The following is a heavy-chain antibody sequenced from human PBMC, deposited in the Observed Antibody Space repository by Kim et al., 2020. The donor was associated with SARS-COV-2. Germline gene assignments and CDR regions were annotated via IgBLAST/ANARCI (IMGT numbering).Heavy chain of an antibody. CDR2: INPSGGST. CDR1: GYTFTSYY. Sequence: ASVKVSCKASGYTFTSYYMHWVRQAPGQGLEWMGIINPSGGSTSYAQKFQGRVTMTRDTSTSTVYMELSSLRSEDTAVYYCARAPPGGAGGFNWFDPWGQGTLVTVSS. J-gene: IGHJ5*02. D-gene: IGHD3-10*01. CDR3: ARAPPGGAGGFNWFDP. V-gene: IGHV1-46*01.